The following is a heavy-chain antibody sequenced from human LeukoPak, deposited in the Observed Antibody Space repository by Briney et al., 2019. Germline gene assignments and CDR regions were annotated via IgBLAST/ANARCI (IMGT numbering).Heavy chain of an antibody. Sequence: PGGSLRLSCAASGFTFSSYEVNWVRQAPGKGLEWVSYISSSGSTIYYADSVKGRFTISRDNAKNSLYLQMNSLRAEDTAVYYCARGELELFYWGQGTLVTVSS. V-gene: IGHV3-48*03. CDR3: ARGELELFY. J-gene: IGHJ4*02. D-gene: IGHD1-7*01. CDR2: ISSSGSTI. CDR1: GFTFSSYE.